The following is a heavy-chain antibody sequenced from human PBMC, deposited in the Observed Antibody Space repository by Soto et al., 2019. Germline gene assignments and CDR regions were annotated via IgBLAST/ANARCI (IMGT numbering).Heavy chain of an antibody. J-gene: IGHJ4*02. D-gene: IGHD3-22*01. CDR2: LSGSGVST. Sequence: GGSLRLSCVASGFPFSNYSMTWVRQAPGKGLEWVSALSGSGVSTYYADSVMGRFTISRDNSKNTVYLQMNSLRAEDTAVYYCAKIESRFFYDSTGYYPFDYWGQGTLVTVSS. CDR3: AKIESRFFYDSTGYYPFDY. CDR1: GFPFSNYS. V-gene: IGHV3-23*01.